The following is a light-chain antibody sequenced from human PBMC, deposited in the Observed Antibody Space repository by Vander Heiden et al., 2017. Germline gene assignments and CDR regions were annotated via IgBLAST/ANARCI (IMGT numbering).Light chain of an antibody. Sequence: EIVLTQSPVSLPVTPGESASMSCRASQSLLHDNGYNDLAWYRQKPGQSPQLLIYLGFTRPSGVPDRFTGSGSSRDFTLKISKVEAADVGVYYCMQSRQIPLTFGGGT. CDR3: MQSRQIPLT. J-gene: IGKJ4*01. CDR2: LGF. V-gene: IGKV2-28*01. CDR1: QSLLHDNGYND.